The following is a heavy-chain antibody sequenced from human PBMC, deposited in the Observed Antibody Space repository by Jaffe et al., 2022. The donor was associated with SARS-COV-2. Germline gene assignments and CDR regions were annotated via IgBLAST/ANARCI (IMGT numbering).Heavy chain of an antibody. CDR1: GYTFTKYA. D-gene: IGHD1-26*01. CDR2: ISTKTGNP. CDR3: AREAGGLIWHFDF. J-gene: IGHJ2*01. Sequence: QVQLVQSGSELKKPGASVKVSCEASGYTFTKYAINWIRQAPGQGPEWMGWISTKTGNPTYAQAFTGRFVFSLDTSVSTAYLQISSLKAEDTAVYFCAREAGGLIWHFDFWGRGTLVTVSS. V-gene: IGHV7-4-1*02.